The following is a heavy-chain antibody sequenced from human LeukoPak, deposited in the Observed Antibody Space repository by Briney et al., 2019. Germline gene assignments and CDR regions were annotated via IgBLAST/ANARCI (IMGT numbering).Heavy chain of an antibody. V-gene: IGHV4-38-2*01. CDR1: GYSISSGYY. CDR2: IYHSGST. Sequence: SETLSLTRAVSGYSISSGYYWGWIRQPPGKGLEWIGRIYHSGSTYYNPSLKSRDTKSVDTSKNQFSLKLSSVTAADPAVYYCARGNPISDYWGQGTLVTVSS. D-gene: IGHD2-21*01. CDR3: ARGNPISDY. J-gene: IGHJ4*02.